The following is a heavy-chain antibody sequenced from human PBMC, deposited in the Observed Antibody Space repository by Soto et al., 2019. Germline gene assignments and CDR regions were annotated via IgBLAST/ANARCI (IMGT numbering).Heavy chain of an antibody. V-gene: IGHV3-48*03. D-gene: IGHD4-17*01. Sequence: GGSPGLSCVASGFTFSSYAMSWVRQAPGKGLEWVSYISSSGSTIYYADSVKGRFTISRDNAKNSLYLQMNSLRAEDTAVYYCARVGQHTVITSYYYHYDVMDVWGQRTTVTFSS. CDR1: GFTFSSYA. CDR2: ISSSGSTI. J-gene: IGHJ6*02. CDR3: ARVGQHTVITSYYYHYDVMDV.